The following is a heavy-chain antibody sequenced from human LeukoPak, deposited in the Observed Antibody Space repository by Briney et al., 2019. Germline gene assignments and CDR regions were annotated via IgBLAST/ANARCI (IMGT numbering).Heavy chain of an antibody. CDR2: ISTTSSFI. J-gene: IGHJ6*02. V-gene: IGHV3-48*02. D-gene: IGHD1-26*01. Sequence: PGGSLRLSCAASGFTFRYYSMNWGRQAPGKVLQWVSYISTTSSFIYYADSVKGRFTISRDNAKNSLYLQMNSLRDEDTAVYYCARDLGSGGNYRYYYGMDVWGQGTTVTVSS. CDR3: ARDLGSGGNYRYYYGMDV. CDR1: GFTFRYYS.